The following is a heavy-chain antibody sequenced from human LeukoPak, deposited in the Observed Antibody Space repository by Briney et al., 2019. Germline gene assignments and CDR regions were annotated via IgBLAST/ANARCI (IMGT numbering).Heavy chain of an antibody. D-gene: IGHD5-24*01. Sequence: GASVKVSCKVVAYDFTGYYIHWVRQAPGQGPEWMGRLNPNTGHAVYAFKFQGRVTITRDTSSSTAYMKVTRLTSDDTALYYCAKDRDGADRIILWGQGTLVTVSS. V-gene: IGHV1-2*06. J-gene: IGHJ4*02. CDR1: AYDFTGYY. CDR2: LNPNTGHA. CDR3: AKDRDGADRIIL.